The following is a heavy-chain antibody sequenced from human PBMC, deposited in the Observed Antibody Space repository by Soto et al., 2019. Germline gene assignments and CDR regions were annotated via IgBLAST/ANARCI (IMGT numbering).Heavy chain of an antibody. CDR1: GFPVSSFG. V-gene: IGHV3-33*01. Sequence: PGRSLRLSFAAFGFPVSSFGMHWVRQATGKGMEWVAVIWYDGSNKYYADSVKGRFTISRDNSKNTLYLQMHSLRAEDTAVYYCARDKAFHIAAAEDYGMDVWGQGTTVTVSS. CDR3: ARDKAFHIAAAEDYGMDV. CDR2: IWYDGSNK. D-gene: IGHD6-13*01. J-gene: IGHJ6*02.